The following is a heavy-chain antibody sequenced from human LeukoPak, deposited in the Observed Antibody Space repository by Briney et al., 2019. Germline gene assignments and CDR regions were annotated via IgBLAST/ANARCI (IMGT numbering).Heavy chain of an antibody. D-gene: IGHD6-19*01. CDR1: GGSISSYY. CDR3: ARLTRLRTVAGRYFDY. Sequence: SETLSLTCTVSGGSISSYYWGWIRQPPGKGLEWIGSIYYSGSIYYNPSLKSRVTISVDTSKNQFSLKLSSVTAADTAVYYCARLTRLRTVAGRYFDYWGQGTLVTVSS. V-gene: IGHV4-39*01. CDR2: IYYSGSI. J-gene: IGHJ4*02.